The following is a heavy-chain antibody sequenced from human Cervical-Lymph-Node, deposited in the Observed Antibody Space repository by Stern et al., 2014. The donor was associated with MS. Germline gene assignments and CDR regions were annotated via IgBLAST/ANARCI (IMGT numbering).Heavy chain of an antibody. CDR1: GYSFASAY. J-gene: IGHJ4*02. CDR3: TSLGSGV. Sequence: VPLEESGAEVKKPGASVKVSCKASGYSFASAYVNWGLQATGKGLEWVGSMNPNTGETAHAQKFQGRVTMTRDPSTSTGYMELRSLRSEDTAVYYCTSLGSGVWGQGTLVTVSS. V-gene: IGHV1-8*01. D-gene: IGHD3-10*01. CDR2: MNPNTGET.